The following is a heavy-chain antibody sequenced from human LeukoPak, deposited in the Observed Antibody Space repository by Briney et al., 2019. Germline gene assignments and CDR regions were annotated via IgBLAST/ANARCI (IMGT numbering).Heavy chain of an antibody. Sequence: ASVKVSCKASGYMFTNYGISWVRQAPGQGLEWMGWINTYKGNTDYAQKLQGRVIMTTDTSTSTAYMELRSLRSDDTAVYYCVRQSRIVARSGDDAFDIWGQGTMVTVSS. CDR1: GYMFTNYG. CDR3: VRQSRIVARSGDDAFDI. D-gene: IGHD6-6*01. CDR2: INTYKGNT. V-gene: IGHV1-18*01. J-gene: IGHJ3*02.